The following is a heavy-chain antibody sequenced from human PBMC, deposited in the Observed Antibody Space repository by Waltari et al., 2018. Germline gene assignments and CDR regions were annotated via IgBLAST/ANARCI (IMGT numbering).Heavy chain of an antibody. CDR2: IDPSDGKT. Sequence: QVQLVQSGTEVKEPGASVEISCKSSGYPFTSQYMHWVRQAPGQGLEWMGAIDPSDGKTAYSEKFLDRFIMTTDTSTRTFFMELRSLTSDDTAVYCCGLDIIGYWGQGTLVTVSS. J-gene: IGHJ4*02. V-gene: IGHV1-46*01. CDR3: GLDIIGY. CDR1: GYPFTSQY. D-gene: IGHD3-10*01.